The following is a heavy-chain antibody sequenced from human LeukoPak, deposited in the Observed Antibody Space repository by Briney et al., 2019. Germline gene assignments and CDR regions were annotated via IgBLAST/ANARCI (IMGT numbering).Heavy chain of an antibody. Sequence: PGGALILSCAAPGFTFSNAWMNWVRQAPGKGLEWVGRIKSDTDGGTTDYAAPVKGRLSIPRDDSKPTLYLQMNSLKTEHTALYYCTTDPIVVVTDTNDAFDIWGQGKTVTVSS. CDR1: GFTFSNAW. J-gene: IGHJ3*02. V-gene: IGHV3-15*07. CDR3: TTDPIVVVTDTNDAFDI. CDR2: IKSDTDGGTT. D-gene: IGHD2-21*02.